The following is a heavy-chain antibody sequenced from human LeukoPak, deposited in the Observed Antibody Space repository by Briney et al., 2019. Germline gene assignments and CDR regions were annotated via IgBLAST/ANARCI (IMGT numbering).Heavy chain of an antibody. CDR2: IKQDGSEK. Sequence: GGSLRLSCAASGFTFSSYWMSWVRQAPGKGLEWVANIKQDGSEKYYVDSVKGRFTISRDNAKNSLYLQMNSLRAEDTAVYYCARDWREQQLVLLGDYYYGMDVWGQGTTVTVSS. CDR3: ARDWREQQLVLLGDYYYGMDV. CDR1: GFTFSSYW. J-gene: IGHJ6*02. D-gene: IGHD6-13*01. V-gene: IGHV3-7*01.